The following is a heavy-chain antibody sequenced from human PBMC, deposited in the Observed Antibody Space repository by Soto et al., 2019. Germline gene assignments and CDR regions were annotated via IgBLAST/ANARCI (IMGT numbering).Heavy chain of an antibody. CDR3: ARDYYDFWSGYSSSNYGMDV. Sequence: SVKVSCKASGYTFSTSAMNWVRQAPGQRLEWMGWINPANGNTKYSPKFRGRVTITRDTSASTAYTELSSLTSEDTAIYYCARDYYDFWSGYSSSNYGMDVWGQGSTVTGSS. CDR2: INPANGNT. D-gene: IGHD3-3*01. J-gene: IGHJ6*02. CDR1: GYTFSTSA. V-gene: IGHV1-3*01.